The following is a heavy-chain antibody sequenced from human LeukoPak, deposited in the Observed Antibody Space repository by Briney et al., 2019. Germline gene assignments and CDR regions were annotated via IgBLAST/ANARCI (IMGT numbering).Heavy chain of an antibody. D-gene: IGHD3-10*01. J-gene: IGHJ6*02. CDR3: ARLWFGELGYGMDV. V-gene: IGHV4-59*01. Sequence: SETLSLTCTVSGGSISSYYWSWIRQPPGKGLEWIGYIYYSGSTNYNPSFKSRVTISVDTSKNQFSLKLSSVTAADTAVYYCARLWFGELGYGMDVWGQGTTVTVSS. CDR2: IYYSGST. CDR1: GGSISSYY.